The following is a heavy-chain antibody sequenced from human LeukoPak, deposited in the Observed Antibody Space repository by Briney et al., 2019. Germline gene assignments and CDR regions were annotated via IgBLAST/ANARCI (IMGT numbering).Heavy chain of an antibody. V-gene: IGHV3-74*01. CDR3: ARARARDGYNPTFDY. CDR1: GFTFRSYW. D-gene: IGHD5-24*01. J-gene: IGHJ4*02. Sequence: TGGSLRLSCAASGFTFRSYWMHWVRQAPGKGLVWVSRINSDGSSTSYADSVKGRFTISRDNAKNTLYLQMNSLRAEDTAVYYCARARARDGYNPTFDYWGQGTLVTVSS. CDR2: INSDGSST.